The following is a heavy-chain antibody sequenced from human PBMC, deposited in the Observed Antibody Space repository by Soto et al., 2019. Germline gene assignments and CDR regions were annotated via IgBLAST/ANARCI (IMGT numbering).Heavy chain of an antibody. V-gene: IGHV3-30-3*01. CDR1: GFTFSSYA. CDR2: ISYDGSNK. D-gene: IGHD2-15*01. J-gene: IGHJ2*01. Sequence: GGSLRLSCAASGFTFSSYAMHWVRQAPGKGLEWVAVISYDGSNKYYADSVKGRFTISRDNSKNTLYLPMNSLRAEDTAIYYCARDHSPGCSGGSCYSSPLFYFDLWGRGTLVTVSS. CDR3: ARDHSPGCSGGSCYSSPLFYFDL.